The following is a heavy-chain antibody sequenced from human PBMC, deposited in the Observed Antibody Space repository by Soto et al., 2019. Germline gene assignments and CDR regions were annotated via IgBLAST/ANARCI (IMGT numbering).Heavy chain of an antibody. CDR2: IIPIFGTA. CDR1: GGTFSSYA. D-gene: IGHD4-17*01. V-gene: IGHV1-69*13. J-gene: IGHJ4*02. CDR3: AITQGTTVTTFDC. Sequence: ASLKVSCKASGGTFSSYAISWAPQAPGQGLEWMGGIIPIFGTANYAQKFQGRVTITADESTSTAYMELSSLRSEDTAVYYCAITQGTTVTTFDCWGQGTLDTVSS.